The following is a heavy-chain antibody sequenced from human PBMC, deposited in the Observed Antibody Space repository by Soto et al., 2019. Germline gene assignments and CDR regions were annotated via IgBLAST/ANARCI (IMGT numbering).Heavy chain of an antibody. J-gene: IGHJ4*02. Sequence: GGSLRLSCAASGFTFDDYGMSWVRQAPGKGLEWVSGINWNGGSTGYADSVKGRFTISRDNAKNSLYLQMNSLRAEDTALYYCARDAGGDYDILTGPNYFDYWGQGTLVTVSS. CDR1: GFTFDDYG. CDR3: ARDAGGDYDILTGPNYFDY. V-gene: IGHV3-20*04. CDR2: INWNGGST. D-gene: IGHD3-9*01.